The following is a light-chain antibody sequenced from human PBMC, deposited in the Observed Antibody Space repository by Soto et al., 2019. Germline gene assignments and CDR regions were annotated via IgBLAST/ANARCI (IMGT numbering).Light chain of an antibody. CDR2: DNN. Sequence: VTISCSGSSSNIGNNFVSWYQQLPGTAPKLLIYDNNKRPSGIPDRFSGSKSGTSATLGITGLQTGDEADYYCGTWDSSLSAFVFGTGTKSPS. CDR3: GTWDSSLSAFV. CDR1: SSNIGNNF. V-gene: IGLV1-51*01. J-gene: IGLJ1*01.